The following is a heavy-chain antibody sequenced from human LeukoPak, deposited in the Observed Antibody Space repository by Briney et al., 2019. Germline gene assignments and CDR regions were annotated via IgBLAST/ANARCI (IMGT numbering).Heavy chain of an antibody. D-gene: IGHD4-17*01. J-gene: IGHJ3*02. CDR3: ATPTGADAFDI. CDR1: GGSISSSSYY. V-gene: IGHV4-39*01. CDR2: IYYSGST. Sequence: SETLSLTCTVSGGSISSSSYYWGWIRQPPGKGLEWIGSIYYSGSTYYNPSLKSRVTISVDTSKNQFSLKLSSVTAADTAVYYCATPTGADAFDIWSQGTMVTVSS.